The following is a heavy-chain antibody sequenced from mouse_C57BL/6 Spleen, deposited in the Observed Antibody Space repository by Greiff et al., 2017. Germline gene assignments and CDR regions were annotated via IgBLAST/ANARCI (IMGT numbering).Heavy chain of an antibody. CDR2: IYPGDGDT. D-gene: IGHD2-2*01. V-gene: IGHV1-82*01. J-gene: IGHJ2*01. Sequence: VKLQESGPELVKPGASVKISCKASGYAFSSSWMNWVKQRPGKGLEWIGRIYPGDGDTNYNGKFKGKATLTADKSSSTAYMQRSSLTSEDSAVYFCARREALYGYDAHFDYWGQGTTLTVSS. CDR1: GYAFSSSW. CDR3: ARREALYGYDAHFDY.